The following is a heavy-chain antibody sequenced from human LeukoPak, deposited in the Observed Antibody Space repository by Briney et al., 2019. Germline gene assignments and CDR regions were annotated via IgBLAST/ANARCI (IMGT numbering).Heavy chain of an antibody. CDR2: ISAYNGNT. CDR1: GYTFTSYG. J-gene: IGHJ6*03. Sequence: ASVKVSCKASGYTFTSYGISWVRQAPGQGLEWMGWISAYNGNTNYAQKFQGRVTITADESTSTAYMELSSLRSEDSAVYYCARAPYGDYGGDYYYYYMDVWGRGTPVTVSS. D-gene: IGHD4-17*01. V-gene: IGHV1-18*01. CDR3: ARAPYGDYGGDYYYYYMDV.